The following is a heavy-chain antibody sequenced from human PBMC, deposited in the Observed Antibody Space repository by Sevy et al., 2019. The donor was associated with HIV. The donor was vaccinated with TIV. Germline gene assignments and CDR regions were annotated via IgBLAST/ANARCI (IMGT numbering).Heavy chain of an antibody. CDR3: ARGASIRVAIGRGAEYYDF. Sequence: ASVKVSCRTSGFPFTGYYIHWVRQAPGQGLEWMGWIHPDSGDTKYSQRFQDTVSMTRDTSISTAYIDLSSLTSDDTATYYCARGASIRVAIGRGAEYYDFWGQRAQVTVSS. J-gene: IGHJ4*02. CDR1: GFPFTGYY. CDR2: IHPDSGDT. D-gene: IGHD3-3*02. V-gene: IGHV1-2*02.